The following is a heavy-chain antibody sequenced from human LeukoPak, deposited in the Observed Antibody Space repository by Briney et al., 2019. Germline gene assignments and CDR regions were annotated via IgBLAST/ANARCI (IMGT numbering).Heavy chain of an antibody. CDR1: GYTLTNYE. CDR2: MNPNNDNT. D-gene: IGHD2-8*01. CDR3: ARTSLYATNHDAFDI. J-gene: IGHJ3*02. Sequence: GASVNVSCKTSGYTLTNYEINWVRQASGQGGEWMGWMNPNNDNTAYAQKFQGRVTMTTDSSISTAYMELSSLTSEDTAVYYCARTSLYATNHDAFDIWGQGTMVTVSS. V-gene: IGHV1-8*01.